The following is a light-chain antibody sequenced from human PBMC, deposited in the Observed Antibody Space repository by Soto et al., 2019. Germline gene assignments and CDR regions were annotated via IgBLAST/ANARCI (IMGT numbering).Light chain of an antibody. Sequence: QSVLAQPASVSGSPGQSITISCTGTSSDVGGYNYVSWYQQHPGKAPKLMIFEVSYRPSGVSNRFSGFKSGNTASLTISGLQAEDEADYYCGSFTTTTWVFGGGTKVTVL. V-gene: IGLV2-14*01. J-gene: IGLJ3*02. CDR2: EVS. CDR1: SSDVGGYNY. CDR3: GSFTTTTWV.